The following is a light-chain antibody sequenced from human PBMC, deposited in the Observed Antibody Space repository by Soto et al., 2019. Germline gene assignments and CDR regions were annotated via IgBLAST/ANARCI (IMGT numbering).Light chain of an antibody. V-gene: IGLV2-14*03. CDR1: NSDVGGYTY. CDR2: DVS. Sequence: QSALTQPASVSGSPGQSITISCTGTNSDVGGYTYVSWYQQHPGKAPKLMIYDVSNRPSGVSNRFSGSKSGNTASLTISGLQPDDEADYYCSSYTSSSTPYVFGTGTKLTVL. J-gene: IGLJ1*01. CDR3: SSYTSSSTPYV.